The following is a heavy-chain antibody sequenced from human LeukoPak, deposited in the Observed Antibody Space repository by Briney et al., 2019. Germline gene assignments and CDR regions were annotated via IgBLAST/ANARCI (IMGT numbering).Heavy chain of an antibody. CDR3: TKVRSGSSNWALRVFDY. CDR2: ISPAGGTT. CDR1: GFTFSSEA. D-gene: IGHD6-13*01. V-gene: IGHV3-23*01. J-gene: IGHJ4*02. Sequence: PGGSLRLSCTVSGFTFSSEAMGWVRQLPGGGLEWVWTISPAGGTTYYAESMKGRFTISRDNSKSTLYLQMNNLGVEDTAVYYCTKVRSGSSNWALRVFDYWGQGALVTVSS.